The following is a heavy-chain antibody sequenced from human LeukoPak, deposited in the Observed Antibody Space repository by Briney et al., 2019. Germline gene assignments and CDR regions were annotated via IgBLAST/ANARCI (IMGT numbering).Heavy chain of an antibody. Sequence: SGTLSLTCTVSGGSISSGGYYWSWIRQHPGKGLEWIGYIYYSGSTYYNPSLKSRVTISVDTSKNQFSLKLSSVAAADTAVYYCARWGMGYYFDYWGQGTLVTVSS. CDR2: IYYSGST. CDR1: GGSISSGGYY. CDR3: ARWGMGYYFDY. V-gene: IGHV4-31*03. D-gene: IGHD3-16*01. J-gene: IGHJ4*02.